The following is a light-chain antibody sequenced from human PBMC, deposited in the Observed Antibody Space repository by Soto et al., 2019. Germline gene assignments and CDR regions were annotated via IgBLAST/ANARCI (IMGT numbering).Light chain of an antibody. V-gene: IGKV2-24*01. J-gene: IGKJ2*01. CDR3: MQAMQIPHT. CDR2: KIS. CDR1: KSLVHDDGDTH. Sequence: DLVMTQTPLSSPVTLGQPASISCRPSKSLVHDDGDTHLNWFQLRPGQPPRLLIYKISQRFSGVPERFSGSGAGTDFTLKMSRVGAEDVGVYYCMQAMQIPHTFGQGTRLEIK.